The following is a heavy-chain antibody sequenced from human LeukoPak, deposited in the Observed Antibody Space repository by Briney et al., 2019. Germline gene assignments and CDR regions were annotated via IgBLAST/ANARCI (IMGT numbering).Heavy chain of an antibody. J-gene: IGHJ4*02. CDR1: GFTLSSNY. D-gene: IGHD3-10*01. V-gene: IGHV3-66*01. CDR3: ARDMVPRL. CDR2: IYSGGST. Sequence: GGSLRLSCAASGFTLSSNYMSWVRQAPGKGLEWVSVIYSGGSTYYADSVKGRFTISRDDSKNTLYLEMNSLRAENTAVYYCARDMVPRLWGQGTLVTVSS.